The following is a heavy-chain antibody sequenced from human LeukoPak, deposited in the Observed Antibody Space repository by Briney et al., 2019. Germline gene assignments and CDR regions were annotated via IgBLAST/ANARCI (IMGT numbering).Heavy chain of an antibody. Sequence: PSETLSLTCTVSGGSISSSCYYWGWIRQPPGKGLEWIGSIYYSGSTYYNPSLKSPVTISVDTSKTQFSLKLSSVTAADTAVYYCARPQYTSRRRLRTSSPTWFDPWGQGTLVTVSS. CDR2: IYYSGST. V-gene: IGHV4-39*01. D-gene: IGHD6-6*01. CDR3: ARPQYTSRRRLRTSSPTWFDP. CDR1: GGSISSSCYY. J-gene: IGHJ5*02.